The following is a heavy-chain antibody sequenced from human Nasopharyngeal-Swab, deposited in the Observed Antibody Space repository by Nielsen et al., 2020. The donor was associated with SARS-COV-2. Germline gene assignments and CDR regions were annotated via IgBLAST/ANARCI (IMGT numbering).Heavy chain of an antibody. D-gene: IGHD3-3*01. CDR2: IYYSGST. J-gene: IGHJ6*03. CDR1: GGSISSYY. CDR3: ARAKEWLYYMDV. Sequence: SETLSLTCTVSGGSISSYYWSWIRQPPGKGLEWIGYIYYSGSTNYNPSPKSRVTISVDTSKNQFSLKLSSVTAADTAVYYCARAKEWLYYMDVWGKGTTVTVSS. V-gene: IGHV4-59*01.